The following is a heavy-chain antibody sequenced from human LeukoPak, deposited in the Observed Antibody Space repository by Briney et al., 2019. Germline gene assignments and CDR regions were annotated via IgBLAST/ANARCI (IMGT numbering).Heavy chain of an antibody. CDR2: INPNSGGT. Sequence: ASVKVSCKASGYTFTSYYMHWVRQAPGQGLEWMGIINPNSGGTNYAQKFQGRVTMTRDTSISTAYMELSRLRSDDTAVYYCARGVVVVPAAIADYMDVWGKGTTVTVSS. CDR1: GYTFTSYY. D-gene: IGHD2-2*02. CDR3: ARGVVVVPAAIADYMDV. V-gene: IGHV1-2*02. J-gene: IGHJ6*03.